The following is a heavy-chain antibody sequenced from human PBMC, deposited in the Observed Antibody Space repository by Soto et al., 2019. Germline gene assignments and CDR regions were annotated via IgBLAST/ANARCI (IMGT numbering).Heavy chain of an antibody. J-gene: IGHJ4*02. CDR1: GFTLSSYA. V-gene: IGHV3-23*01. D-gene: IGHD1-7*01. CDR2: ISGSGGST. Sequence: GGSLRLSCAASGFTLSSYAMSWVRQAPGKGLEWVSAISGSGGSTYYADSVKGRFTISRDNSKNTLYPQMNSLRAEDTAVYYCAKEDWNYRGPGKFDYWGQGTLVTVSS. CDR3: AKEDWNYRGPGKFDY.